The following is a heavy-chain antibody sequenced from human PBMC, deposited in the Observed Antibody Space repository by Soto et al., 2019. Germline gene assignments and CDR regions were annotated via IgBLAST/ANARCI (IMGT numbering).Heavy chain of an antibody. D-gene: IGHD3-22*01. CDR1: GFTFSSYW. CDR3: ARDALDSSGYNWFDP. CDR2: INSDGSST. Sequence: GGSLRLSCAASGFTFSSYWMHWVRQAPGKGLVWVSRINSDGSSTSYADSVKGRFTISRDNAKNTLYLQMNSLRAEDTAVYYWARDALDSSGYNWFDPWGQGTLVTVSS. V-gene: IGHV3-74*01. J-gene: IGHJ5*02.